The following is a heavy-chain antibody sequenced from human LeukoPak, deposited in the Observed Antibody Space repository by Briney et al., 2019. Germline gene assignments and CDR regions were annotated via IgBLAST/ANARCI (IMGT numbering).Heavy chain of an antibody. D-gene: IGHD3-10*01. J-gene: IGHJ6*04. CDR3: AREKGYYYGSGSYLGMDV. V-gene: IGHV1-3*01. CDR1: GYTFTSYA. CDR2: INAGNGNT. Sequence: RASVKVSCKASGYTFTSYAMHWVRQAPGQRLEWMGWINAGNGNTKYSQKFQGRVTITRDTSASTAYMELSSLRSEDTAVYYCAREKGYYYGSGSYLGMDVWGKGTTVTVSS.